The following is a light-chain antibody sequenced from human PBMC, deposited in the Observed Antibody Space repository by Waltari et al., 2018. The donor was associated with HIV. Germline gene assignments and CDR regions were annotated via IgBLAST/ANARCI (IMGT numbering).Light chain of an antibody. J-gene: IGKJ5*01. CDR3: QQRNNWPIT. V-gene: IGKV3-11*01. CDR1: QSVNNY. Sequence: EIVLTQTTATLSLSPGERATRSCRASQSVNNYLAWYQQKPGQAPRLLIYGASSRATGIPARFSGSGSGTDFTLTISSLEPGDFGVYYCQQRNNWPITFGQGTRLEIK. CDR2: GAS.